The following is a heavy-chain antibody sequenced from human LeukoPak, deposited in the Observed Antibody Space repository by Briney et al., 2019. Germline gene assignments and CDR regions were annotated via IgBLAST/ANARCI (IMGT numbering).Heavy chain of an antibody. V-gene: IGHV5-51*01. J-gene: IGHJ4*02. CDR1: GYSFTTYW. CDR3: ARRAVVIGVGYFDY. Sequence: GESLKISCKGSGYSFTTYWIGWVRQMPGKGLEWMGINYPVDSDIRISPSFQGQVTISVDKSISTAYLQWSSLKASDTAIYYCARRAVVIGVGYFDYWGQGTLVTVSS. CDR2: NYPVDSDI. D-gene: IGHD4-23*01.